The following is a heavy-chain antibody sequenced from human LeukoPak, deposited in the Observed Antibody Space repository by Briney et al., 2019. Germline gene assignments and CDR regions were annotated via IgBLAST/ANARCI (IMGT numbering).Heavy chain of an antibody. V-gene: IGHV4-59*01. CDR3: ARDLRAPRDWTDYYYYYGMDV. CDR2: IYYSGST. Sequence: PSGTLSLTCAVSGGSIKSNNWWSWIRQPPGKGLEWIGYIYYSGSTNYNPSLKSRVTISVDTSKNQFSLKLSSVTAADTAVYYCARDLRAPRDWTDYYYYYGMDVWGQGTTVTVSS. CDR1: GGSIKSNNW. D-gene: IGHD2-21*02. J-gene: IGHJ6*02.